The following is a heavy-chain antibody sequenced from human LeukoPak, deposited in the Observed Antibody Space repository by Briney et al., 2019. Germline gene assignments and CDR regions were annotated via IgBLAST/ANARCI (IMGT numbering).Heavy chain of an antibody. CDR3: ARPAVAGSQYFQH. CDR2: INHSGST. V-gene: IGHV4-34*01. D-gene: IGHD6-19*01. CDR1: GASISSHY. J-gene: IGHJ1*01. Sequence: SETLSLTCTVSGASISSHYWSWIRQPPGKGLEWIGEINHSGSTNYNPSLKSRVTISVDTSKNQFSLKLSSVTAADTAVYYCARPAVAGSQYFQHWGQGTLVTVSS.